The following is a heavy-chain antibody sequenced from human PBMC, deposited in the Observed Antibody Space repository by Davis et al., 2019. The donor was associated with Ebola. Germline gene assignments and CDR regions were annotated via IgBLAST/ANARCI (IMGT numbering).Heavy chain of an antibody. D-gene: IGHD3-16*01. V-gene: IGHV4-34*01. CDR1: GGSFSGYY. Sequence: GSLRLSCAVYGGSFSGYYLTCIRQPPGKGLEWIGETNHSGSTNYNPSLKRRVTISVDTSKNQFSLKLSSVTAADTAVYYCARDGAYYGMDVWGQGTTVTVSS. J-gene: IGHJ6*02. CDR3: ARDGAYYGMDV. CDR2: TNHSGST.